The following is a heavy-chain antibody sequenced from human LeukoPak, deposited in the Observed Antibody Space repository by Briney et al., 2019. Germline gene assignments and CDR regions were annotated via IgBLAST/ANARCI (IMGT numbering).Heavy chain of an antibody. CDR1: GFTFRNHG. CDR2: IWYDGSNK. D-gene: IGHD6-13*01. CDR3: VRDRSSTWLDY. Sequence: GGSLRLSCAASGFTFRNHGMHWVRQAPGKGLGLVAVIWYDGSNKYYADSVKGRFTISRDNSKNTLSLQMNSLRDEDTAIYYCVRDRSSTWLDYWGQGTLVIVSS. V-gene: IGHV3-33*01. J-gene: IGHJ4*02.